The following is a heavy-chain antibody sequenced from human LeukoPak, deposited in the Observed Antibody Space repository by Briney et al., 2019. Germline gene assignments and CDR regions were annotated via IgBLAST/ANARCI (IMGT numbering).Heavy chain of an antibody. CDR2: IIPIFGTA. CDR3: TTADYGDYVYYYYMDV. CDR1: GGTFSSYA. J-gene: IGHJ6*03. Sequence: SVKVSCKASGGTFSSYAISWVRQAPGQGLEWMGGIIPIFGTANYAQKFQGRVTITTDESTSTAYMELSSLKTEDTAVYYCTTADYGDYVYYYYMDVWGKGTTVTVSS. V-gene: IGHV1-69*05. D-gene: IGHD4-17*01.